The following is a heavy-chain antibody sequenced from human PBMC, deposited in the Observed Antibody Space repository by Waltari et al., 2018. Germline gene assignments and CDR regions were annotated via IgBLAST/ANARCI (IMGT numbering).Heavy chain of an antibody. CDR1: AGPFNAYY. Sequence: QVQLQQWGAGLLKPSETLSLTCPVYAGPFNAYYWRWIRQPPGKGLEWIGEINHSGSTNYNPSLKSRVTISVDTSKNQFSLKLSSVTAADTAVYYCARVRRNPSSAFDIWGQGTMVTVSS. D-gene: IGHD2-21*01. J-gene: IGHJ3*02. CDR2: INHSGST. CDR3: ARVRRNPSSAFDI. V-gene: IGHV4-34*01.